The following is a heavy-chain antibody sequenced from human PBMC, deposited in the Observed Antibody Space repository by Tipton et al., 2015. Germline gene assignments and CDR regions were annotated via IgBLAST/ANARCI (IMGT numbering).Heavy chain of an antibody. Sequence: TLSLTCNVSGGSISSHYWSWIRQPPGKGLEYIGYISSGVNTNYNPSLRSRVTISGDTSKNQFSLSPTSVTAADTAVYYCARGPGYYYGPGNSIDYWGQGALVTVSS. CDR2: ISSGVNT. D-gene: IGHD3-10*01. CDR1: GGSISSHY. J-gene: IGHJ4*02. V-gene: IGHV4-59*11. CDR3: ARGPGYYYGPGNSIDY.